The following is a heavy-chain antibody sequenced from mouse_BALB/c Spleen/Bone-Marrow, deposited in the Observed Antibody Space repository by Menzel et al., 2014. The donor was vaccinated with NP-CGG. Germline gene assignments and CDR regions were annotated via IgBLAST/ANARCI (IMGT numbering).Heavy chain of an antibody. J-gene: IGHJ4*01. CDR1: GFSLTNYG. CDR3: ARHRYYAMDY. CDR2: IWSDGST. V-gene: IGHV2-6-1*01. Sequence: QMQLKESGPGLVAPSQSLSITCTISGFSLTNYGVHWVRQPPGKGLEWLVVIWSDGSTTYNSALKSRLGISKDNSKSQVFLKMNSLQTDDTAMYYCARHRYYAMDYWGQGTSVTVSS.